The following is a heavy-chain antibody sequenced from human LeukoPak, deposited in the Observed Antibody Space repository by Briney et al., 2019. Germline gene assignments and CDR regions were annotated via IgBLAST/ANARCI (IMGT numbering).Heavy chain of an antibody. Sequence: ASETLSLTCTVSGGSISSYYWSWIRQPPGKGLEWIGYIYYTGSTNYNPSLKSRITISVDTSKNQFSLKLSSVTAADTAVYYCARNYGDYLYYYYMDVWGKGTTVTVSS. V-gene: IGHV4-59*01. CDR1: GGSISSYY. D-gene: IGHD4-17*01. CDR3: ARNYGDYLYYYYMDV. J-gene: IGHJ6*03. CDR2: IYYTGST.